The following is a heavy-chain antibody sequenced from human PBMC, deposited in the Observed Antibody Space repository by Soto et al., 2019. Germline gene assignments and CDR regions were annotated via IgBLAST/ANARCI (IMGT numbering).Heavy chain of an antibody. V-gene: IGHV1-69*13. J-gene: IGHJ4*02. CDR1: GGTFSSYA. Sequence: SVKVSCKASGGTFSSYAISWVRQAPGQGLEWMGGIIPIFGTANYAQKFQGRATITADESTSTAYMELSSLRSEDTAVYYCARVGQLVSGFDYWGQGTLVTVSS. CDR3: ARVGQLVSGFDY. D-gene: IGHD6-6*01. CDR2: IIPIFGTA.